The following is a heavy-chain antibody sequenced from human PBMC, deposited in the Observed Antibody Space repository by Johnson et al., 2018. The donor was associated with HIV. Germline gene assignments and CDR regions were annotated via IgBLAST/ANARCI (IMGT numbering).Heavy chain of an antibody. Sequence: QVQLVESGGGVVQPGRSLRLSCAASGFTFSSYAMHWVRQAPGKGLEWVAVISYDGSNKYYADSVKGRFTISRDNSKNTLYLQMNSLRAEDTAVYYCARDKGGSGYLGALDIWGQ. V-gene: IGHV3-30*04. CDR3: ARDKGGSGYLGALDI. CDR2: ISYDGSNK. J-gene: IGHJ3*02. CDR1: GFTFSSYA. D-gene: IGHD3-3*01.